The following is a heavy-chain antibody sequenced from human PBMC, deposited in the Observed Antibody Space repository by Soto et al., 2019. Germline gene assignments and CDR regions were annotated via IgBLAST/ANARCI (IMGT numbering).Heavy chain of an antibody. Sequence: SVKVSCKASGGTFSSYAISWVRQAPGQGLEWMGGIIPIFGTANYAQKFQGRVTITADKSTSTAYMELSSLRSEDAAVYYCARSRSGGDSNWFDPWGQGTLLTVS. CDR3: ARSRSGGDSNWFDP. D-gene: IGHD2-21*02. J-gene: IGHJ5*02. V-gene: IGHV1-69*06. CDR2: IIPIFGTA. CDR1: GGTFSSYA.